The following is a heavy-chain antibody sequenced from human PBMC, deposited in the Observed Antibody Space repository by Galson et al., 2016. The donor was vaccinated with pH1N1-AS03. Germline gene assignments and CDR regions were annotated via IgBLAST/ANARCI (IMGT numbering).Heavy chain of an antibody. J-gene: IGHJ4*02. V-gene: IGHV1-18*01. CDR3: ARDRTTVTETLLYDD. CDR2: ISAHSGHA. D-gene: IGHD4-17*01. CDR1: GYTFSNYA. Sequence: SVKVSCKASGYTFSNYAFSWLRQTPGQGLEWMGWISAHSGHASYAQAFQGRVSMTIDASTTTTYMELRSLTTDDTAVDFCARDRTTVTETLLYDDWGQGTLLTVSS.